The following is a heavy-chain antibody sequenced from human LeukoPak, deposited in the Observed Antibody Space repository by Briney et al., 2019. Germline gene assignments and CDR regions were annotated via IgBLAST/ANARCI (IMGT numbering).Heavy chain of an antibody. D-gene: IGHD3-22*01. J-gene: IGHJ4*02. V-gene: IGHV1-3*01. CDR2: INAGNGNT. CDR3: ARVGSSGYYPGRVEY. Sequence: ASVKVSCTASGYTFTNYAIHWVRQAPGQRLEWMGWINAGNGNTKYSQKFQGRVTITRDTSASTAYMELSSLRSEDTAVYYCARVGSSGYYPGRVEYWGQGTLVTVSS. CDR1: GYTFTNYA.